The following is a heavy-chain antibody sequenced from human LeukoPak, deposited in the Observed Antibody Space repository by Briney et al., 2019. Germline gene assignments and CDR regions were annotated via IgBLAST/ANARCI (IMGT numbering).Heavy chain of an antibody. Sequence: SETLSLTCTVSGGSISSSSYYWGWIRQPPGKGLEWIGEINHSGSTYYNPSLKSRVTISVDTSKNQFSLKLSSVTAADTAVYYCARGEITIFGVVISVAKGAFDIWGQGTMVTVSS. D-gene: IGHD3-3*01. CDR2: INHSGST. CDR3: ARGEITIFGVVISVAKGAFDI. CDR1: GGSISSSSYY. V-gene: IGHV4-39*07. J-gene: IGHJ3*02.